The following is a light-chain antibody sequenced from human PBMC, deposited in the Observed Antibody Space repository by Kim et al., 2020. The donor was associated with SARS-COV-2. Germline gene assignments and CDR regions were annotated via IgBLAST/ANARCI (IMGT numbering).Light chain of an antibody. Sequence: QSVLTQPPSASGTPGQRVTISCSGSSSNIGSNYVYWYQQLPEAAPKLLIYENYQRPSGVPDRFSGSKSGTSASLAISGLRSEDEADYYCAAWDNSLSVHYVFGTGTKVTVL. CDR3: AAWDNSLSVHYV. CDR2: ENY. J-gene: IGLJ1*01. V-gene: IGLV1-47*01. CDR1: SSNIGSNY.